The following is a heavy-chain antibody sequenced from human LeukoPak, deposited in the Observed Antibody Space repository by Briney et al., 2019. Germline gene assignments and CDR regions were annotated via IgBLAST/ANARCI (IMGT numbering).Heavy chain of an antibody. CDR2: INEDGSTT. CDR1: GFTFSSNW. V-gene: IGHV3-74*01. CDR3: VRDLGGRSGH. J-gene: IGHJ4*02. Sequence: GGSLRLSCAASGFTFSSNWMHWVRQAPGKGLVWVSRINEDGSTTNYADSVKGRSTIFRDDAKNTLYLQMNSLRAEDTAVYYCVRDLGGRSGHWGQGTLVTVSS. D-gene: IGHD1-26*01.